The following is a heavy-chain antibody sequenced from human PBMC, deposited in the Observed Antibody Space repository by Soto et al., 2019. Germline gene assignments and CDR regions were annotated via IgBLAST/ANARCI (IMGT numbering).Heavy chain of an antibody. J-gene: IGHJ6*02. CDR1: GFTFSDHY. CDR3: ARGGYCGSASCHSDYYGMDV. D-gene: IGHD2-15*01. Sequence: GGSLRLSCAASGFTFSDHYMDWVRQPPGKGLEWVGRTRNKANTYTTGYAASVKGRFTISRDDSKNSLYLQMNSLKNEDTAVYYCARGGYCGSASCHSDYYGMDVWGQGTTVTVSS. V-gene: IGHV3-72*01. CDR2: TRNKANTYTT.